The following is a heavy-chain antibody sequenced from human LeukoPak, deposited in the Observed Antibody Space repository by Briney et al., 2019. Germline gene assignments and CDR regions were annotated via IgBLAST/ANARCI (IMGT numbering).Heavy chain of an antibody. CDR1: GGSISSYY. CDR2: ISYSGST. D-gene: IGHD1-1*01. J-gene: IGHJ5*02. Sequence: SETLSLTCTVSGGSISSYYWSWIRQPPGRGLEWIGYISYSGSTNFNPSLKSRVTISVDTSKNQFSLKLSSVTAADTAVYYCAREGTAGTNLNWFDPWGQGTLVTVSS. V-gene: IGHV4-59*01. CDR3: AREGTAGTNLNWFDP.